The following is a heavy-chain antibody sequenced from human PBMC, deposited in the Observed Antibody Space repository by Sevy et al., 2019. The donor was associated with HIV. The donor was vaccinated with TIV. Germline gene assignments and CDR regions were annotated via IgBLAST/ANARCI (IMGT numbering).Heavy chain of an antibody. CDR1: GFTFSDYY. D-gene: IGHD2-15*01. J-gene: IGHJ6*02. CDR3: ARDLEVVAATRSGRYGMDV. CDR2: ISSSSSYT. V-gene: IGHV3-11*05. Sequence: GGSLRLSCAASGFTFSDYYMSWIRQAPGKGLEWVSYISSSSSYTNYADSVKGRFTISRDNSKNTLYLQMNSLRAEDTAVYYCARDLEVVAATRSGRYGMDVWGQGTTVTVSS.